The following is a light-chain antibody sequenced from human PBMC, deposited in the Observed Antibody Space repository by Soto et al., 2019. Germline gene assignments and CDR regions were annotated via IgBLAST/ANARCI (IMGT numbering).Light chain of an antibody. CDR3: QQFDSLPLT. J-gene: IGKJ4*01. V-gene: IGKV1-33*01. CDR2: DVS. CDR1: QDISTH. Sequence: DIQMTQSPSSLSASVGDRVTITCQASQDISTHLTWFQQEPGKAPKLLIYDVSILETGVPSRFSGSGSGTHFTFSISSLQPEDIATYYCQQFDSLPLTFGGGTKVDIK.